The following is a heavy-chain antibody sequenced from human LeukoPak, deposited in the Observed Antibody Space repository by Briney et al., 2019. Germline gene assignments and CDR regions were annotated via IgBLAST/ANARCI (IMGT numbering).Heavy chain of an antibody. CDR1: GFSLSTSGVG. Sequence: SGPTLVKPTQTLTLTCTCSGFSLSTSGVGVGWIRQPPGKALEWLALIYWDDDKRYSPSLKSRLTITKDTSKNQVVLTMTNMDPVDTATYYCALVDTAMVSLDYWGQGTLVTVSS. CDR3: ALVDTAMVSLDY. V-gene: IGHV2-5*02. D-gene: IGHD5-18*01. CDR2: IYWDDDK. J-gene: IGHJ4*02.